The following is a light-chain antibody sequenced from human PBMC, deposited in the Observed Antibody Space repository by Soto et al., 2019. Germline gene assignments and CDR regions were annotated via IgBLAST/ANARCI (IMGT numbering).Light chain of an antibody. CDR1: SSDVGGYNY. V-gene: IGLV2-8*01. CDR3: SSYAGSNNVV. Sequence: QSALTQPPSASGSPGQSVTISCTGTSSDVGGYNYVSWYQQHPGKAPKLMIYEVSKRPSGDPDRFSGSKSGNTASLTVSGLQAEDDADYYCSSYAGSNNVVFGGGTKVTVL. J-gene: IGLJ2*01. CDR2: EVS.